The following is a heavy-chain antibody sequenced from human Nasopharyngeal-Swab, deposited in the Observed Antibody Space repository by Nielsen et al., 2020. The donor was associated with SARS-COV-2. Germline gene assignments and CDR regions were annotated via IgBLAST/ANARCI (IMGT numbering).Heavy chain of an antibody. CDR2: INAGNGNT. Sequence: ASVKASCKAAGYTFTSYAMHWVRQAPGQRLEWMGWINAGNGNTKYSQKFQGRVTITRDTSASTAYMELSSLRSEDTAVYYCARVGYKGWFDPWGQGTLVTVSS. J-gene: IGHJ5*02. CDR1: GYTFTSYA. V-gene: IGHV1-3*01. CDR3: ARVGYKGWFDP. D-gene: IGHD5-18*01.